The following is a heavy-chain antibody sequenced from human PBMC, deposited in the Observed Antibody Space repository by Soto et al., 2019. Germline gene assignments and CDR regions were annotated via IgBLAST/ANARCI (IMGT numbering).Heavy chain of an antibody. CDR1: GFTFTSYA. D-gene: IGHD6-19*01. CDR2: LSGSGGST. J-gene: IGHJ4*02. Sequence: EVQVLESGGGLVQPGGSLRLSCAASGFTFTSYAMSWVRHAPGKGLEWVSRLSGSGGSTYYADSVKGRFPISRDNSKTTLYVQMTSLRAEDTAVYYWAKVLSGWQYFDYWGQGTLVTVSS. CDR3: AKVLSGWQYFDY. V-gene: IGHV3-23*01.